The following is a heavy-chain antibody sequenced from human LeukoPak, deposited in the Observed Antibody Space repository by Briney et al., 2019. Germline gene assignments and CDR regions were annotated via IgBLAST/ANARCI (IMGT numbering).Heavy chain of an antibody. CDR3: ARDGSSGYYP. CDR2: IYYRGST. J-gene: IGHJ5*02. CDR1: GFTFSSYS. Sequence: PGGSLRLSCAASGFTFSSYSMNWVRQAPGKGLEWIGSIYYRGSTYYNPSLKSRVTISVDTSKNQFSLKLNSVTAADTAVYYCARDGSSGYYPWGQGTLVTVSS. V-gene: IGHV4-39*07. D-gene: IGHD6-19*01.